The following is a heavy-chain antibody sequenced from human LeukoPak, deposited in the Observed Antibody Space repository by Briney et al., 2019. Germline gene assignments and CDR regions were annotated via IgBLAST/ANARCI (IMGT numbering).Heavy chain of an antibody. CDR3: ARVPLGPPTANWFDP. CDR1: GGTFSSYP. J-gene: IGHJ5*02. CDR2: IIPIFGTA. Sequence: GSSVKVSCKASGGTFSSYPISWVRQAPGQGLEWMGGIIPIFGTANYAQEFQGRVTITADESTSTAYMELSSLRSEDTAVYYCARVPLGPPTANWFDPWGQGTLVTVSP. D-gene: IGHD3-16*02. V-gene: IGHV1-69*01.